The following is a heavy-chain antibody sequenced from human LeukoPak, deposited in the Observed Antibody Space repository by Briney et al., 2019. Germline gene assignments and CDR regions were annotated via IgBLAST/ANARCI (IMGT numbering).Heavy chain of an antibody. J-gene: IGHJ4*02. Sequence: KPSETLSLTCTVSGGSISSYYWNWIRQPPGKGLEWIGYIYYSGSTNYNPSLKSRVTISVDTSKNQFSLKLSSVTAADTAVYYCARTKSRYGGNSNFDYWGQGTLVTVSS. CDR3: ARTKSRYGGNSNFDY. V-gene: IGHV4-59*01. CDR1: GGSISSYY. CDR2: IYYSGST. D-gene: IGHD4-23*01.